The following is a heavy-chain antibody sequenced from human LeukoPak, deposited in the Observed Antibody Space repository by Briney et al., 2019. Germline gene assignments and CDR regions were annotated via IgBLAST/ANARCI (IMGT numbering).Heavy chain of an antibody. D-gene: IGHD4-17*01. V-gene: IGHV3-15*05. J-gene: IGHJ4*02. CDR2: IKNKHEGGTT. CDR1: GFSFSEKY. Sequence: GGSLRLSCAASGFSFSEKYMCWVRQAPGKGLEWIGRIKNKHEGGTTHYAPPVKGRFTISRDDSRNTLYLQMNNMNTEDTAVYYCCFGDYGDFWGQGTLVTVSS. CDR3: CFGDYGDF.